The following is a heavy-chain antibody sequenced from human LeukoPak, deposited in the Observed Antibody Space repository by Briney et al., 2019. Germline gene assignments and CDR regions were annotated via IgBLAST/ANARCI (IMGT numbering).Heavy chain of an antibody. Sequence: GGSLKLSCAASGFTFSGSAMHWVRQASGKGLEWVGRIRSKANSYATVYAASVKGRFTISRDDSKNTAYLQMNSLKTEDTAVYYCTRHSNYYDSSGYYYYYYMDVWGKGTTVTVSS. CDR3: TRHSNYYDSSGYYYYYYMDV. CDR2: IRSKANSYAT. D-gene: IGHD3-22*01. J-gene: IGHJ6*03. CDR1: GFTFSGSA. V-gene: IGHV3-73*01.